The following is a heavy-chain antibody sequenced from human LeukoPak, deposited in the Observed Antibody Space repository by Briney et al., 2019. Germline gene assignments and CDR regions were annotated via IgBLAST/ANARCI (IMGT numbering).Heavy chain of an antibody. J-gene: IGHJ5*02. Sequence: ASVKVSCKASGGTFSSYAISWVRQAPGQGLEWMGGIIPIFGTANYAQKFQGRVTITADDSTSTAYMELSSLRSEDTAVYYCWREQDSTGCYRRRFDPWGQGTLVTVSS. CDR1: GGTFSSYA. CDR2: IIPIFGTA. CDR3: WREQDSTGCYRRRFDP. D-gene: IGHD3-22*01. V-gene: IGHV1-69*13.